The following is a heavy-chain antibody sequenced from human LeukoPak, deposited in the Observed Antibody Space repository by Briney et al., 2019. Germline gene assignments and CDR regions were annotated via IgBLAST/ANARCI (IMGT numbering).Heavy chain of an antibody. CDR2: ISGSGGST. Sequence: GGSLRLSCAASGFTFDDYGMSWVRQAPGKGLEWVSAISGSGGSTYYADSVKGQFTISRDNSKNTLYLQMNSLRAEDTAVYYCAKVDMVRGVTAFDYWGQGTLVTVSS. CDR3: AKVDMVRGVTAFDY. CDR1: GFTFDDYG. J-gene: IGHJ4*02. D-gene: IGHD3-10*01. V-gene: IGHV3-23*01.